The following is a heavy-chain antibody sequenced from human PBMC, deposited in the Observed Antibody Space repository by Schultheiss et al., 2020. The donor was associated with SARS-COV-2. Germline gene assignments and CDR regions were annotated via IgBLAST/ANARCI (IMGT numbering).Heavy chain of an antibody. CDR3: ARGGSKSAYGDYVNLGDAFDI. V-gene: IGHV4-31*03. J-gene: IGHJ3*02. Sequence: SETLSLTCTVSGGSINSGGYYWSWIRQHPGRGLEWIGYIYYSGSTYYNPSLKSRVTISVDTSKNQFSLKLSSVTAADTAVYYCARGGSKSAYGDYVNLGDAFDIWGQGTTVTVSS. CDR2: IYYSGST. CDR1: GGSINSGGYY. D-gene: IGHD4-17*01.